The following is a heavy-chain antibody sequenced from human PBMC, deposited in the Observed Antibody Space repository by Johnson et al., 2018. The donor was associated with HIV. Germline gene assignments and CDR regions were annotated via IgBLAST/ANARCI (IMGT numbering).Heavy chain of an antibody. J-gene: IGHJ3*02. D-gene: IGHD3-16*02. Sequence: MLLVESGGGLVQPGGSLRLSCAVSGFTVNGNYMSWVRQAPGKGLEWVSVIYSGDTTYYADSVKGRFTISRDTSKSTLNLQMNSLRAEDTAVYYCATISVIPSRVNDAFDIWGQGTMVTVSS. CDR1: GFTVNGNY. CDR3: ATISVIPSRVNDAFDI. V-gene: IGHV3-66*02. CDR2: IYSGDTT.